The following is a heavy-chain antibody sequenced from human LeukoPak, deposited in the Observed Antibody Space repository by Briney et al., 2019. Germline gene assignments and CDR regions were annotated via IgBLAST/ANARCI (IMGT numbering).Heavy chain of an antibody. CDR2: ISSSSSYI. D-gene: IGHD5-18*01. V-gene: IGHV3-21*01. CDR1: GFTFSSYS. Sequence: AGGSLRLSCAASGFTFSSYSMNWVRQAPGKGLEWVSSISSSSSYIYYADSVKGRFTISRDNAKNSLYLQMNSLRAEDTAVYYCARDPHYGYSNYFDYWGQGTLVTVSS. CDR3: ARDPHYGYSNYFDY. J-gene: IGHJ4*02.